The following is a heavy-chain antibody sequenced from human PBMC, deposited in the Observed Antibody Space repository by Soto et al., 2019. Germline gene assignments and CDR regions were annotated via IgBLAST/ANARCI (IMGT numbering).Heavy chain of an antibody. CDR2: IIPIFGTA. CDR1: GGTFRSYA. J-gene: IGHJ4*02. V-gene: IGHV1-69*13. CDR3: ASRVQVADYYDSSGYSGY. Sequence: XVKVSCKASGGTFRSYAISWVRQAPGQGLEWMGGIIPIFGTANYAQKFQGRVTITADGSTSTAYMELSSLRSEDTAVYYCASRVQVADYYDSSGYSGYWGQGTLVTVSS. D-gene: IGHD3-22*01.